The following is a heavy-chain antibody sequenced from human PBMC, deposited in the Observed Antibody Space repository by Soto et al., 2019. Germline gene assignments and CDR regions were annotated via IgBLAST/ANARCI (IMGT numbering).Heavy chain of an antibody. CDR1: GFTFSDHY. V-gene: IGHV3-72*01. D-gene: IGHD1-20*01. CDR3: SLRITGTPPADGGS. CDR2: IRNLANSYTT. J-gene: IGHJ5*02. Sequence: EVQLVESGGDLVQPGGSLRLSCAVSGFTFSDHYMDWVRQAPGKGLEWVGRIRNLANSYTTDYAASVKGRFTISRDDSKNSLYLQMNAQKTANTAMYYCSLRITGTPPADGGSWGKGTLVTVSS.